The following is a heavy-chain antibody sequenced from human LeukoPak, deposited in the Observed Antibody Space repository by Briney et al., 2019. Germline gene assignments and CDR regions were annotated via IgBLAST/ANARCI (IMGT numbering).Heavy chain of an antibody. J-gene: IGHJ4*02. D-gene: IGHD6-13*01. CDR3: ARVGAGAGRFDY. CDR1: GGSISSGGCY. CDR2: IYYSRST. Sequence: PSQTLSLTCTVSGGSISSGGCYWSWTRQHPGKGLEWFRYIYYSRSTYYNPSLQSRVTISVDTSKNQFSLKLSSVTAADTAVYYCARVGAGAGRFDYWGQGTLVTVSS. V-gene: IGHV4-31*03.